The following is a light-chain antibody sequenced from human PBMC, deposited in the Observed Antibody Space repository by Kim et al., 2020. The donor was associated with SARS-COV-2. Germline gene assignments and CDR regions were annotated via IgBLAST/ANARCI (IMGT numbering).Light chain of an antibody. CDR1: SSDVGGYNY. V-gene: IGLV2-8*01. CDR3: SSYAGSNNFV. J-gene: IGLJ3*02. CDR2: EVS. Sequence: QSALTQPPSASGSPGQPVTISCTGTSSDVGGYNYVSWYQQHPGKAPKVMIYEVSKRPSGVPDRFSGSKSGNTASLTVSGLQAEDEADYYCSSYAGSNNFVFGGGTKLTVL.